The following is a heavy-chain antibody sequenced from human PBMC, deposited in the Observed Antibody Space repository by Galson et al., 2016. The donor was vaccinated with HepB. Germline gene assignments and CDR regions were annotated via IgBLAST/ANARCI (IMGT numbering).Heavy chain of an antibody. D-gene: IGHD2-21*02. V-gene: IGHV1-69*13. J-gene: IGHJ6*02. CDR2: IIPIFGTV. CDR3: ASKHCGGYCYPLDFGYNYSDMDV. CDR1: GGTFSSYA. Sequence: SVKVSCKASGGTFSSYAISWVRQAPGQGHEWMGGIIPIFGTVNYAQKFQGRVTITADESMNTVYMELSSLRSEDTAVYYCASKHCGGYCYPLDFGYNYSDMDVWGQGTTVTVSS.